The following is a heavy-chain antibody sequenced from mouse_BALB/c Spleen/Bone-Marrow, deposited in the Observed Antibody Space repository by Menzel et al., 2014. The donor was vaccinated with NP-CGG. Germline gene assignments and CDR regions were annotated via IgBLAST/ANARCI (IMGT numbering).Heavy chain of an antibody. CDR3: SRRQSGNYAMDY. Sequence: EVMLVEPGGDLVKPGGSLKLSCAASGFTFSSYGFFWVRQTPDKRLEGVATISNGGTFTYYPDSAKGRFTISRDNAKNTLYLQMSSLKSEDTAMYYCSRRQSGNYAMDYWGQGTSVTVSS. CDR1: GFTFSSYG. CDR2: ISNGGTFT. V-gene: IGHV5-6*02. J-gene: IGHJ4*01.